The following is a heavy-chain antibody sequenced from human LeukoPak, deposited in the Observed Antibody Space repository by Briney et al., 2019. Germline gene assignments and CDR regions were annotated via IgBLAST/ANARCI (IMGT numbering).Heavy chain of an antibody. Sequence: SETLSLTCTVSGGSISSSSYYWGWIRQPPGKGLEWIGSIYNSGSTYYNPSLKSRVTISVDTSKHQFSLKLTSVTAADTAVYFCARREYYDSSGYRWGQGTLVTVSS. CDR3: ARREYYDSSGYR. CDR1: GGSISSSSYY. V-gene: IGHV4-39*01. J-gene: IGHJ4*02. CDR2: IYNSGST. D-gene: IGHD3-22*01.